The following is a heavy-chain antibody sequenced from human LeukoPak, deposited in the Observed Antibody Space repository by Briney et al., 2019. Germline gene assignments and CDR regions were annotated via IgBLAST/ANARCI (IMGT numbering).Heavy chain of an antibody. CDR2: IYPGDSDT. Sequence: GEALKISCKGSGYSFTSYWIGWVRRMPGKGLGWMGIIYPGDSDTRYSPSFQGQVTISADKSISTAYLQWSSLKASDTAMYYCATIGYSYGNYFDYWGQGTLVTVSS. V-gene: IGHV5-51*01. CDR3: ATIGYSYGNYFDY. D-gene: IGHD5-18*01. J-gene: IGHJ4*02. CDR1: GYSFTSYW.